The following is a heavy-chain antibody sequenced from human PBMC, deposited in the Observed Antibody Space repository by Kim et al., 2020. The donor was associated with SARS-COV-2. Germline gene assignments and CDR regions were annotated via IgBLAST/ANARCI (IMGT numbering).Heavy chain of an antibody. Sequence: YNPALKSRVTISGDTSKNQFSLKLSSVTAADTAVYYCVSSTRNYYYGMDVWGQGTTVTVSS. V-gene: IGHV4-59*01. CDR3: VSSTRNYYYGMDV. D-gene: IGHD2-2*01. J-gene: IGHJ6*02.